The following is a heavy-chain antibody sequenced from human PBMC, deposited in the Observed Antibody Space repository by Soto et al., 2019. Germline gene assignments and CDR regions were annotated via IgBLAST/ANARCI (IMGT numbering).Heavy chain of an antibody. D-gene: IGHD6-6*01. CDR2: IIPIFGTA. V-gene: IGHV1-69*13. CDR3: ARGSRYSSSPYYYGMDV. CDR1: GGTFSSYS. Sequence: SVKVSCKASGGTFSSYSISWVLQAPGQGLEWMGGIIPIFGTANYAQKFQGRVTITADESTSTAYMELSSLRSEDTAVYYCARGSRYSSSPYYYGMDVWGQGTTVTVSS. J-gene: IGHJ6*02.